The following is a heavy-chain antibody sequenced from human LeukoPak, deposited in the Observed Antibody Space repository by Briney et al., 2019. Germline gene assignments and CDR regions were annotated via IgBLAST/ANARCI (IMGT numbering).Heavy chain of an antibody. Sequence: SETLSLTCAVYGGSFSGYYWSWIRQPPGTGLEWIGEINHSGSTNYNPSLKSRVTISVDTSKNQFSLKLSSVTAADTAVYYCARQATDYCSGGSCDGGYWGQGTLVTVSS. J-gene: IGHJ4*02. CDR1: GGSFSGYY. D-gene: IGHD2-15*01. CDR2: INHSGST. V-gene: IGHV4-34*01. CDR3: ARQATDYCSGGSCDGGY.